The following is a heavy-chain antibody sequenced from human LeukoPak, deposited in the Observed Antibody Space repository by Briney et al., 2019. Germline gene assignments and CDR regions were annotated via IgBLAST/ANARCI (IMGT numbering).Heavy chain of an antibody. J-gene: IGHJ6*03. D-gene: IGHD6-6*01. Sequence: ASVKVSCKASGYTFTSYYMHWVRQAPGQGLEWMGIINPSGGSTSYAQKFQGRVTMTRDMSTSTVYMELSSLRSEDTAVYYCARDGVAARPNYYYYYMDVWGKGTTVTVSS. CDR3: ARDGVAARPNYYYYYMDV. CDR2: INPSGGST. V-gene: IGHV1-46*01. CDR1: GYTFTSYY.